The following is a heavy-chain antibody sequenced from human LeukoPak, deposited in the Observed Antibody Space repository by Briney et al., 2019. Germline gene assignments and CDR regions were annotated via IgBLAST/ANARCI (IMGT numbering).Heavy chain of an antibody. D-gene: IGHD6-19*01. CDR3: ARGRRLGPGIAVAGNYFDY. Sequence: ASVKVSCKASGYTFTSYYMHWVRQAPGQGLEWMGIINPSGGSTSYAQKLQGRVTMTRDTSTSTVYMELSSLRSEDTAVYYCARGRRLGPGIAVAGNYFDYWGQGTLVTVSS. CDR1: GYTFTSYY. CDR2: INPSGGST. V-gene: IGHV1-46*01. J-gene: IGHJ4*02.